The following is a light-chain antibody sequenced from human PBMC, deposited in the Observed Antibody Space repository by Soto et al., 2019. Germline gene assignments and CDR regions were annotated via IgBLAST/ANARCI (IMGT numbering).Light chain of an antibody. CDR3: QQRYNWPPIT. CDR1: QGISSY. V-gene: IGKV1-9*01. J-gene: IGKJ5*01. Sequence: IQLTQSPSSLSASVGDRVTITCRASQGISSYLAWYQQKPGKAPKLLIYDASTLQSGVPSRFSGSGSGTDFTLTISSLQPEDFAVYYCQQRYNWPPITFGQGTRLEIK. CDR2: DAS.